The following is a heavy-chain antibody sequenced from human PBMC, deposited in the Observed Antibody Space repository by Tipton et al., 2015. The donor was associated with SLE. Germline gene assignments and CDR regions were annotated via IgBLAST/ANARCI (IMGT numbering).Heavy chain of an antibody. CDR2: ISYDGSNK. Sequence: QLVQSGGGVVQPGRSLRLSCAASGFTFSSYGMHWVRQAPGKGLEWVAVISYDGSNKYYADSVKGRFTISRDNSKNTLYLQMNSLRAEDTAVYYCATGSGYGCYFDYWGQGTLVTVSS. J-gene: IGHJ4*02. CDR3: ATGSGYGCYFDY. D-gene: IGHD5-12*01. V-gene: IGHV3-30*03. CDR1: GFTFSSYG.